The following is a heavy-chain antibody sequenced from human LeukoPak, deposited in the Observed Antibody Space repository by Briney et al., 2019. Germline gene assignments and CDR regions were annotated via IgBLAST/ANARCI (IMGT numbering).Heavy chain of an antibody. CDR1: GGSISSYY. Sequence: PSETLSLTCTVSGGSISSYYWSWLRQPPGKGLEWIGYIYYSGSTNYNPSLKSRVTISVDTSKNQFSLKLSSVTAADTAVYYCARGPYYDILTGYNWYFDLWGRGTLVTVSS. CDR2: IYYSGST. D-gene: IGHD3-9*01. CDR3: ARGPYYDILTGYNWYFDL. J-gene: IGHJ2*01. V-gene: IGHV4-59*01.